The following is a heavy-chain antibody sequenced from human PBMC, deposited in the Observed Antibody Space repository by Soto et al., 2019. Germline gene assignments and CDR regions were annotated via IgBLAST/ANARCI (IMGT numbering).Heavy chain of an antibody. CDR2: IYYSGST. J-gene: IGHJ5*02. CDR1: GGSVSSGSYY. CDR3: ARGSGAYNWFDP. V-gene: IGHV4-61*01. D-gene: IGHD7-27*01. Sequence: SETLSLTCTVSGGSVSSGSYYWSWIRQPPGKGLEWIGYIYYSGSTNYNPSLKSRVTISVDTSKNQFSLKLSSVTAADTAVYYCARGSGAYNWFDPWRQGTLVTVSS.